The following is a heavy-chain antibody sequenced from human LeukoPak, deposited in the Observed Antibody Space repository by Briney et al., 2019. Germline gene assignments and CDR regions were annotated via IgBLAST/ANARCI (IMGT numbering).Heavy chain of an antibody. J-gene: IGHJ4*02. D-gene: IGHD5-18*01. CDR1: GFTFSNHP. CDR3: ITYSYGSFDY. V-gene: IGHV3-23*01. Sequence: PGGSLRLSCAASGFTFSNHPMSWVRQAPGKGLQWVSGISAGGGSTYYAAPVKGRFTISRDDSKNTVYLQMGSLKTEDTAVYYCITYSYGSFDYWGQGTLVTVSS. CDR2: ISAGGGST.